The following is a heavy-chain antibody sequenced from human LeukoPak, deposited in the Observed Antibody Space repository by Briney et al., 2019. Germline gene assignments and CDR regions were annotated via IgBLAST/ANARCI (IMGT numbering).Heavy chain of an antibody. CDR3: AKEAAGSSSSEDWFDP. CDR1: GYSISSGYY. Sequence: KASETLSLTCTVSGYSISSGYYWGWIRQPPGKGLEWIGSIYHSGSTYYNPSLKSRVTISVDTSKNQFSLKLSSVTAADTAVYYCAKEAAGSSSSEDWFDPWGQGTLVTVSS. D-gene: IGHD6-6*01. V-gene: IGHV4-38-2*02. J-gene: IGHJ5*02. CDR2: IYHSGST.